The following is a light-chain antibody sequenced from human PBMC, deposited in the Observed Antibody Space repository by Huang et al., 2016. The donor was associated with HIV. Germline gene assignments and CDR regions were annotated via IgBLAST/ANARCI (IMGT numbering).Light chain of an antibody. Sequence: EIVLTQSPATLSVSPGERATLSCRASQSVGSDLAWYQHRPGQAPRLLICSASTRATGIPARFRGSGYGTDFILTVSSLQSEDFALYYCQQYRDWPPYTFGQGTKLEIK. V-gene: IGKV3-15*01. CDR1: QSVGSD. J-gene: IGKJ2*01. CDR2: SAS. CDR3: QQYRDWPPYT.